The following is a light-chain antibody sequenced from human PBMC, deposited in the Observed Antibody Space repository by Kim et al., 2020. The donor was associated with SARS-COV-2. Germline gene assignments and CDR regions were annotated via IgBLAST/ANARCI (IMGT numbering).Light chain of an antibody. V-gene: IGKV1-39*01. CDR3: QQHSSAPRT. Sequence: DIQMTQSPSSLSASVGDRVTITCRASQDISRYLDWYQQKPGKAPKLLIYTASSLQSGVPSRFTGSGSETDFTLTISRLQPEDFATYYSQQHSSAPRTFGQGTKVDIK. CDR1: QDISRY. J-gene: IGKJ1*01. CDR2: TAS.